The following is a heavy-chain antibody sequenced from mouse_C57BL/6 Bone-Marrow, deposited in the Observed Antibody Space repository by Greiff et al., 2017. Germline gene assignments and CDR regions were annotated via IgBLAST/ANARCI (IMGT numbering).Heavy chain of an antibody. Sequence: QVQLKQSGAELVKPGASVKISCKASGYAFSSYWMNWVKQRPGKGLEWIGQIYPGDGDTNYNGKFKGKATLTADKSSSTAYMQLSSLTSEDSAVYFCARGAVVATGFDYWGQGTTLTVSS. D-gene: IGHD1-1*01. CDR1: GYAFSSYW. V-gene: IGHV1-80*01. CDR3: ARGAVVATGFDY. CDR2: IYPGDGDT. J-gene: IGHJ2*01.